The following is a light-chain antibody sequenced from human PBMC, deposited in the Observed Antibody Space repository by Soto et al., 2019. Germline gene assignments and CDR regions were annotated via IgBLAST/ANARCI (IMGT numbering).Light chain of an antibody. CDR1: SSNIGSNT. Sequence: QSVLPQPPSASGTPGQRVTISCSGSSSNIGSNTVNWYQQLPGTAPKLLIYSNNQRPSGVPDRFSGSKSGTSASLPISGLQSEDEADYYCAVWDDSLNGWVFGGGTKLTVL. V-gene: IGLV1-44*01. CDR2: SNN. CDR3: AVWDDSLNGWV. J-gene: IGLJ3*02.